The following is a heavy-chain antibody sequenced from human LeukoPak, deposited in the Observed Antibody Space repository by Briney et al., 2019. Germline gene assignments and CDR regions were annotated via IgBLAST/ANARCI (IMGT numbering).Heavy chain of an antibody. D-gene: IGHD6-13*01. Sequence: KTSETLSLTCTVSGGSISSSSYYWGWIRQPPGKGLEWIGSIYHSGSTYYNPSLKSRVTISVDTSKNQFSLKLSSVAAADTAVYYCARRGYGSSSSWYYFDYWGQGTLVTVSS. CDR3: ARRGYGSSSSWYYFDY. V-gene: IGHV4-39*07. J-gene: IGHJ4*02. CDR1: GGSISSSSYY. CDR2: IYHSGST.